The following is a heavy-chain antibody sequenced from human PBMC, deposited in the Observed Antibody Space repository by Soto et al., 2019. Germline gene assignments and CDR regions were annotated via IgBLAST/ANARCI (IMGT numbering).Heavy chain of an antibody. CDR2: VIPFLDIT. J-gene: IGHJ4*02. V-gene: IGHV1-69*02. CDR3: ARDRDNSNWPNFDS. CDR1: GGTFSIDT. D-gene: IGHD6-13*01. Sequence: QVQLVQSGSEVKKPGSSVRVSCKASGGTFSIDTISWVRQAPGQGREWMGRVIPFLDITSYSQRFQGRVTITADKSTTTAYMELSSLRSEDTAVYYCARDRDNSNWPNFDSWGQGTLVTVSS.